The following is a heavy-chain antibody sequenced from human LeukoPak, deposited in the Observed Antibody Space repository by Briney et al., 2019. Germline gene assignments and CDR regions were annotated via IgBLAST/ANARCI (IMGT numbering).Heavy chain of an antibody. Sequence: ASVKVSCKASGYTFNNHDINWVRQAPGRGLEWMGWINTYSANTNYAQEFQDRVIMTTDTSTSTAYMELRSLGSDDTAVYYCARDLEGAAAGTNYWGQGTLVTVSS. J-gene: IGHJ4*02. CDR2: INTYSANT. CDR3: ARDLEGAAAGTNY. CDR1: GYTFNNHD. V-gene: IGHV1-18*01. D-gene: IGHD6-13*01.